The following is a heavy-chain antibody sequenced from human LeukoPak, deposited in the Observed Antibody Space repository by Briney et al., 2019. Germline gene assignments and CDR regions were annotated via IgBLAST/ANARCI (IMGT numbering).Heavy chain of an antibody. CDR2: ISSSSSYI. CDR3: ARDIVATIDYYYYYYGMDV. CDR1: GFTFSSYS. Sequence: GGSLRLSCAASGFTFSSYSMNWVRQAPGKGLEWVSSISSSSSYIYYADSVKGRFTISRDNAKNSLYLQMNSLRAEDTAVYYCARDIVATIDYYYYYYGMDVWGQGTTATVSS. J-gene: IGHJ6*02. V-gene: IGHV3-21*01. D-gene: IGHD5-12*01.